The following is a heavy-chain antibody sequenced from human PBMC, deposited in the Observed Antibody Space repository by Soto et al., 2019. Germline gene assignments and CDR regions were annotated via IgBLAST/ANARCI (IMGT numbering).Heavy chain of an antibody. J-gene: IGHJ3*02. CDR2: MYYSGST. CDR3: ARGFFDSSGPVVAFDI. V-gene: IGHV4-59*07. Sequence: SDTLSLTCSVSGGSISDFYWGWIRQPPGRGLEWVAYMYYSGSTKSNPSLKSRVNISVDMSKKEFSLKLSSVTAADTAAYHCARGFFDSSGPVVAFDIWGPGTMVTVSS. D-gene: IGHD3-22*01. CDR1: GGSISDFY.